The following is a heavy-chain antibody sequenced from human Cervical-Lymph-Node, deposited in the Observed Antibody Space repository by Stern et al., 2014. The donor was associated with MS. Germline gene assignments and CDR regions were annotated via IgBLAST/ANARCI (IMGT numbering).Heavy chain of an antibody. CDR2: ISFDVGNR. CDR3: ARSRPRGVSGTPSHYYYYYGMDV. Sequence: QMQLVQSGGGVVQPGTSLRLSCAASGFIFSNYAMHWVRQAPGKGLEWVAVISFDVGNRYYADSVKGRFTISSDDSKNTLSLQMNSLRADDTAVYYCARSRPRGVSGTPSHYYYYYGMDVWGQGTTVTVSS. CDR1: GFIFSNYA. J-gene: IGHJ6*02. D-gene: IGHD5/OR15-5a*01. V-gene: IGHV3-30*04.